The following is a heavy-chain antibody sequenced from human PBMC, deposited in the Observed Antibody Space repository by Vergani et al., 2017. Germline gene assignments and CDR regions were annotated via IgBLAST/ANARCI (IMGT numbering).Heavy chain of an antibody. CDR1: GFSLSNARMG. CDR2: SFSNDEK. J-gene: IGHJ4*02. Sequence: QVTLKEYGPVLVKTTETPTMTCSVSGFSLSNARMGVSWLRPPPGKALRLLSHSFSNDEKSYSTSLKSRLTISKDTSKSQVVLTMTNMDPVDTAAYYCARMPSSYSSSWFPYXFDYWGQGTLVTVSS. CDR3: ARMPSSYSSSWFPYXFDY. D-gene: IGHD6-13*01. V-gene: IGHV2-26*01.